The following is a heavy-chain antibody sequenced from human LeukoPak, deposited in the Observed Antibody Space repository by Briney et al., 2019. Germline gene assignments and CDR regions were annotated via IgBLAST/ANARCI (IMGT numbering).Heavy chain of an antibody. CDR2: IYNSGST. CDR1: GGSISSSGYY. Sequence: SETLSLTCTVSGGSISSSGYYWGWIRQPPGKGLEWIGSIYNSGSTYHNPSLESRVTVSLDTSKNQFSLKLSSVTAADTAVYYCARVCSNWGYWYFDLWGRGTLVTVSS. D-gene: IGHD7-27*01. J-gene: IGHJ2*01. CDR3: ARVCSNWGYWYFDL. V-gene: IGHV4-39*07.